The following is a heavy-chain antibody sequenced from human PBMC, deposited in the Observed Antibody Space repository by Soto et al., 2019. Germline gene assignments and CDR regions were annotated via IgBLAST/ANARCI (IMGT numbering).Heavy chain of an antibody. Sequence: SETLSLTCTVSGGSISSYYWSWIRQPPGKGLEWIGYIYYSGSTNYNPSLKSRVTISVDTSKNQFSLKLSSVTAADTAVYYCARDPADYGDYPEYYSDFCGQGILVTVSS. CDR1: GGSISSYY. CDR2: IYYSGST. J-gene: IGHJ4*02. CDR3: ARDPADYGDYPEYYSDF. D-gene: IGHD4-17*01. V-gene: IGHV4-59*01.